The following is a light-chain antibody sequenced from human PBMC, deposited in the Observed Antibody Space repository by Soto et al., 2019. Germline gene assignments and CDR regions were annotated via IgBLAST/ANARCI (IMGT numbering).Light chain of an antibody. Sequence: ALTQPRSVSWSPGQSVTISCTGTSSDVGGYNYVSWYQQHPGKAPKLMIYDVSKRPSGVPDRFSGSKSGNTASLTISGLQAEDEADYYCCSYAGVFGTGTKVTVL. CDR1: SSDVGGYNY. J-gene: IGLJ1*01. CDR3: CSYAGV. V-gene: IGLV2-11*01. CDR2: DVS.